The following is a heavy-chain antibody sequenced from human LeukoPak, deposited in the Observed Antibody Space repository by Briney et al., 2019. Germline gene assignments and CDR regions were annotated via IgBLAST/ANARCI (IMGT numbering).Heavy chain of an antibody. CDR3: ASTTVTTPFDY. J-gene: IGHJ4*02. V-gene: IGHV4-39*01. D-gene: IGHD4-11*01. CDR2: IYYSGST. Sequence: PGGSLRLSCAASGFTFSSYAMSWVRQPPGKGLEWIGSIYYSGSTYYNPSLKSRVTISVDTSKNQFSLKLSSVTAADTAVYYCASTTVTTPFDYWGQGTLVTVSS. CDR1: GFTFSSYA.